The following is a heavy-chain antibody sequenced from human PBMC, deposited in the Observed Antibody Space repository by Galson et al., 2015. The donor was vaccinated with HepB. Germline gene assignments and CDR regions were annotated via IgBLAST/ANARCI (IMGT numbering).Heavy chain of an antibody. D-gene: IGHD4-17*01. CDR2: ISHDGNNK. CDR3: ARDWGGTVIWFDP. CDR1: GFTFSTYA. Sequence: SLRLSCAASGFTFSTYAMHWVRQAPGKGLEWVAVISHDGNNKYYADSVKGRFTLSRDNSKNTLYLQLNSLRPDDTAVYYCARDWGGTVIWFDPWGQGTLVTVSS. V-gene: IGHV3-30-3*01. J-gene: IGHJ5*02.